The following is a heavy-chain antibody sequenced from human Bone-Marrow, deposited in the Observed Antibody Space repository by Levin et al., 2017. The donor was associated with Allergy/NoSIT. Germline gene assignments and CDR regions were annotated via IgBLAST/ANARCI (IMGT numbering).Heavy chain of an antibody. J-gene: IGHJ4*02. CDR2: INHSGST. CDR1: GGSFSGYY. Sequence: PSETLSLTCAVYGGSFSGYYWSWIRQPPGKGLEWIGEINHSGSTNYNPSLKSRVTISVDTSKNQFSLKLSSVTAADTAVYYCARGGKRWRGPASKLRLGTYFDYWGQGTLVTVSS. CDR3: ARGGKRWRGPASKLRLGTYFDY. V-gene: IGHV4-34*01. D-gene: IGHD3-16*01.